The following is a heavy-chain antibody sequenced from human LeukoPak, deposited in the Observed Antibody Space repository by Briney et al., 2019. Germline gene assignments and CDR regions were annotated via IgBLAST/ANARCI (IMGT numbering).Heavy chain of an antibody. J-gene: IGHJ4*02. V-gene: IGHV3-74*01. D-gene: IGHD5-24*01. CDR2: ISPTGSTT. Sequence: GGSLRLSRAASGFTFGSPWMHWARQLPGKGLVWVSRISPTGSTTSYADSVKGRLTISRDNAKNSLYLQMNSLRVEDTAVYYCAKEGRSLQTYWGQGTLVTVSS. CDR3: AKEGRSLQTY. CDR1: GFTFGSPW.